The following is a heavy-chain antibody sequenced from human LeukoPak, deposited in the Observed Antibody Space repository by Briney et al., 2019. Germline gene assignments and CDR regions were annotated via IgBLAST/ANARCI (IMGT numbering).Heavy chain of an antibody. CDR1: GGSICSYY. D-gene: IGHD3-3*01. Sequence: PSETLSLTCTVSGGSICSYYWTWIRQSPGTGLEWIGYIHDSVNTDYNPSLKSRVTISVDTSNKQFSLKLNSVTAADTAVYYCARGRITIFGVVTPHFDYWGQGTLVTVSS. CDR2: IHDSVNT. CDR3: ARGRITIFGVVTPHFDY. J-gene: IGHJ4*02. V-gene: IGHV4-59*01.